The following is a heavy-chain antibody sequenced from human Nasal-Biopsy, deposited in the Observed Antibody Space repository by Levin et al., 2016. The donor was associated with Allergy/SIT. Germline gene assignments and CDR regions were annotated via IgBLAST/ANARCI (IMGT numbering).Heavy chain of an antibody. CDR3: AATSLSFGETDAFDI. CDR1: GFTFSRSA. CDR2: IVVGSGDT. J-gene: IGHJ3*02. D-gene: IGHD3-10*01. Sequence: SVKVSCKASGFTFSRSAVQWVRQARGQRLEWIGWIVVGSGDTHYAQKVQQRVTLTRDMSTSTAYLELSSLTLEDTAVYYCAATSLSFGETDAFDIWGQGTLVTVSS. V-gene: IGHV1-58*01.